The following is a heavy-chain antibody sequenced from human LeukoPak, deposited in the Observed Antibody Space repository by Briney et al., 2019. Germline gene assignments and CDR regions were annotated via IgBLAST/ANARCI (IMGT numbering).Heavy chain of an antibody. J-gene: IGHJ5*02. V-gene: IGHV3-15*01. CDR3: TTDLGGYFSGGSCYTGLYNCFDP. CDR1: GFTFYTAW. CDR2: IRSETYGGTT. Sequence: GGSLRLSCAASGFTFYTAWMNWVRQAPGKGPEWVARIRSETYGGTTEYTAPVKGRFTISRDDSRNTLYLQMDSLKTEDTAVYYCTTDLGGYFSGGSCYTGLYNCFDPWGQGTLVTVSS. D-gene: IGHD2-15*01.